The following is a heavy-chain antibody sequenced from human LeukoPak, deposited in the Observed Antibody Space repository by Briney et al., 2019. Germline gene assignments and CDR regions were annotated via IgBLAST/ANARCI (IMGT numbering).Heavy chain of an antibody. Sequence: GGSLRLSCAASGFTFSSYWMHWVRQAPGKGLEYVSAISSNGVSTNYANFVKGRFTISRDNSKNTLFLQMGSLRAEDMAVYFCARRPDSGSYYVDYWGQGTLVTVSS. J-gene: IGHJ4*02. D-gene: IGHD1-26*01. V-gene: IGHV3-64*01. CDR1: GFTFSSYW. CDR3: ARRPDSGSYYVDY. CDR2: ISSNGVST.